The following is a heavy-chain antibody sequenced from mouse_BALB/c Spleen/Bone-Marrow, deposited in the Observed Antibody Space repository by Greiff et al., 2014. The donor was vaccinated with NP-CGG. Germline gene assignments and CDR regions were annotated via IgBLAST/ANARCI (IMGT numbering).Heavy chain of an antibody. J-gene: IGHJ2*01. CDR2: INPGSGGT. CDR1: EYAFTNYL. D-gene: IGHD3-3*01. Sequence: QVQLQQPGAELVRPGTSVKVSCKASEYAFTNYLIEWVKQRPGQGLEWIGMINPGSGGTNYNEKFKGKATLTADKSSSTAYMQLSSLTSDDSAVYFCARRDGSYFDYWGQGTTLTVSS. CDR3: ARRDGSYFDY. V-gene: IGHV1-54*01.